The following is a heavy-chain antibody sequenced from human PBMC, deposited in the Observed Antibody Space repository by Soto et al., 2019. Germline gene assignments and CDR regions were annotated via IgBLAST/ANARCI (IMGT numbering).Heavy chain of an antibody. CDR1: GYTLTELS. J-gene: IGHJ6*02. CDR3: ATPMVRGVITAYYYYGMDV. V-gene: IGHV1-24*01. D-gene: IGHD3-10*01. CDR2: FDPEDGET. Sequence: ASVKVSCKVSGYTLTELSMHWVRQAPGKGLEWMGGFDPEDGETIYAQKFQGRVTMTEDTSTDTAYMELSSLRSEDTAVYYCATPMVRGVITAYYYYGMDVWGQGTTVTVSS.